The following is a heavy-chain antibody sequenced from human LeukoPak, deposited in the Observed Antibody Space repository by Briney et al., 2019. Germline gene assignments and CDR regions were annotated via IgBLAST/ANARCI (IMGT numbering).Heavy chain of an antibody. Sequence: PGGSLRLSCAAPGFTFSSYSMNWVRQAPGKGLEWVSSISSSSSYIYYADSVKGRFTISRDNAKNSLYLQMNSLRAEDTAVYYCARDRGYDFWSGYFPDAFDIWGQGTMVTVSS. J-gene: IGHJ3*02. D-gene: IGHD3-3*01. CDR2: ISSSSSYI. CDR3: ARDRGYDFWSGYFPDAFDI. CDR1: GFTFSSYS. V-gene: IGHV3-21*01.